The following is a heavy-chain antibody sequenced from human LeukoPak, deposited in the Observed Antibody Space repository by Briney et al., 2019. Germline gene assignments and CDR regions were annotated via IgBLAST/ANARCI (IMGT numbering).Heavy chain of an antibody. D-gene: IGHD3-3*01. CDR1: GYTFTGYY. Sequence: ASVKLSCKASGYTFTGYYMHWVRQAPGQGLEWMGLINPSSGGTDYAQKFQGRVTMTRDTYISTAYMELSSLTSDDTAVYYCTRVGGWKVFWSSYSAYWGQGTLVTVSS. V-gene: IGHV1-2*02. CDR2: INPSSGGT. J-gene: IGHJ4*02. CDR3: TRVGGWKVFWSSYSAY.